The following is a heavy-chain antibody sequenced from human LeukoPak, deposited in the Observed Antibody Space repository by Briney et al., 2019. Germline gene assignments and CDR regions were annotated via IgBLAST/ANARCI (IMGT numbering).Heavy chain of an antibody. CDR3: ARSRDSSGYRNNWFDP. J-gene: IGHJ5*02. D-gene: IGHD3-22*01. Sequence: PSETLSLTCTVSGGSIHNYYWSWIRQPPGKGLEWVGYISSSGSTNYNPSLKSRVTMSVDTSKNQFSLKLNSVTAADTAVYYCARSRDSSGYRNNWFDPWGQGTLVTVSS. V-gene: IGHV4-59*01. CDR1: GGSIHNYY. CDR2: ISSSGST.